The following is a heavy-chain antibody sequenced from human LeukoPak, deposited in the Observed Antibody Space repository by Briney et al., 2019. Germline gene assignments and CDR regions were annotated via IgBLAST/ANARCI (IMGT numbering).Heavy chain of an antibody. D-gene: IGHD1-1*01. J-gene: IGHJ4*02. CDR2: IGPIGVYT. CDR3: ARSPPGRTNWNYYDY. CDR1: GFTFSDYV. V-gene: IGHV3-64*01. Sequence: PGGSLRLSCAASGFTFSDYVMHWVRQAPGKGLEFVSVIGPIGVYTYYANSVKGRFTISRDNSRSTVSLQMGSLRDEDMAVYYCARSPPGRTNWNYYDYWGRGTLVTVSS.